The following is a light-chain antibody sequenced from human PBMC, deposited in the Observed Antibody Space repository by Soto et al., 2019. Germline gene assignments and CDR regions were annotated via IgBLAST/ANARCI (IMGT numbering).Light chain of an antibody. J-gene: IGKJ2*01. Sequence: EIVMTQSPATLSVSPGERATLSCRASQSVSSNLAWYQQRPGQAPRLLIYGASIRATGIPARLSGSGSGTEFTLTISSLQSEDFAVYYCQQHNNWPFTFGQGTKLEIK. CDR3: QQHNNWPFT. V-gene: IGKV3-15*01. CDR2: GAS. CDR1: QSVSSN.